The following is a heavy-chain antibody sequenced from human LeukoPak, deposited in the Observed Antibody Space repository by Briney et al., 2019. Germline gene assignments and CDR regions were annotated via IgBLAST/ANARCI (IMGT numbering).Heavy chain of an antibody. CDR2: VNPHSGGT. CDR1: GYIFTDYY. V-gene: IGHV1-18*04. D-gene: IGHD3-10*01. J-gene: IGHJ6*03. Sequence: ASVKVSCKTSGYIFTDYYIHWVRQAPGQGLQWMGWVNPHSGGTNYAQKLQGRVTMTTDTSTSTAYMELRSLRSDDTAVYYCARVFMVRAPVLYYYMDVWGKGTTVTISS. CDR3: ARVFMVRAPVLYYYMDV.